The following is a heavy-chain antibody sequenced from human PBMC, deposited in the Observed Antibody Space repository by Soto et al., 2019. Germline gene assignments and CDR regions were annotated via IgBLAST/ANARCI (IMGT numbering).Heavy chain of an antibody. CDR2: ISYDGSNK. D-gene: IGHD6-6*01. CDR1: GFTFSSYA. Sequence: QVQLVESGGGVVQPGRSLRLSCAASGFTFSSYAMHWVRQAPGKGLEWVAVISYDGSNKYYADSVKGRFTISRDNSKNTLYLQMNSLRAEDTAVYYCARDLHVVAARSDYYYGMDVWDQGTTVTVSS. CDR3: ARDLHVVAARSDYYYGMDV. V-gene: IGHV3-30-3*01. J-gene: IGHJ6*02.